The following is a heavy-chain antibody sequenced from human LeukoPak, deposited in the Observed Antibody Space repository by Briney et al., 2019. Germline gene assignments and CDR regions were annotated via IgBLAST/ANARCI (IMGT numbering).Heavy chain of an antibody. D-gene: IGHD3-16*01. CDR2: ISRSGGTT. Sequence: GGSLRLSCAASGFTFSIYSMNWVRQAPGKGLEWVSTISRSGGTTYYADSVKGRFTISRDNSKNTVYLQMNSLRAEDTAIYYCAKAGGSYPPYDSWGQGTLVTVSS. V-gene: IGHV3-23*01. J-gene: IGHJ5*02. CDR1: GFTFSIYS. CDR3: AKAGGSYPPYDS.